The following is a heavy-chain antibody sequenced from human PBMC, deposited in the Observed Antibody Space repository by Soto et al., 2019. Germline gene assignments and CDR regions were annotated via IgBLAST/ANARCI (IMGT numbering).Heavy chain of an antibody. CDR1: GFTFSSYA. J-gene: IGHJ4*02. V-gene: IGHV3-23*01. CDR3: AKDGGPNIVVVPAAISGYYYFDY. Sequence: GGSLRLSCAASGFTFSSYAMSWVRQAPGKGLEWVSAISGSGGSTYYADSVKGRFTISRDNSKNTRYLQMNSLRAEDTAVYYCAKDGGPNIVVVPAAISGYYYFDYWGQGTLVTVSS. D-gene: IGHD2-2*02. CDR2: ISGSGGST.